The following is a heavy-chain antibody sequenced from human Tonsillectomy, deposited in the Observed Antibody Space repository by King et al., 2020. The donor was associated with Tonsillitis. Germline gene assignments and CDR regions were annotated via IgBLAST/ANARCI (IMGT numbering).Heavy chain of an antibody. CDR2: ISGDGSST. CDR3: AKDRDFWSGYVDY. Sequence: VQLVESGGGVVQPGGSLRLSCAASGFTFDDYAMHWVRQAPGKGLEWGSLISGDGSSTYYADSVKGRFTISIDNSKNSLYLQMNSLGTEDTALYYCAKDRDFWSGYVDYWGQGTLVTVSS. CDR1: GFTFDDYA. J-gene: IGHJ4*02. D-gene: IGHD3-3*01. V-gene: IGHV3-43*02.